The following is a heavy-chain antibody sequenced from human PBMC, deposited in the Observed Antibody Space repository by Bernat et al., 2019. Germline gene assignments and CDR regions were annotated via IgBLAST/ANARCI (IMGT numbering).Heavy chain of an antibody. CDR1: GYSFTSYW. D-gene: IGHD5-24*01. Sequence: EVQLVQSGAEVKKPGESLRISCKGSGYSFTSYWISWVRQMPGKGLEWMGRIDPSDSYTNYSPSFQGHVTISADKSISTAYLQWSSLKASDTAMYYCARHRSMEGGDGYNYYNWFDPWGQGTLVTVSS. J-gene: IGHJ5*02. CDR3: ARHRSMEGGDGYNYYNWFDP. CDR2: IDPSDSYT. V-gene: IGHV5-10-1*01.